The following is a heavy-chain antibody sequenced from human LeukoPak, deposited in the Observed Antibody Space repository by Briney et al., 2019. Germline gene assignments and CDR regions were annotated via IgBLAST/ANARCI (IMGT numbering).Heavy chain of an antibody. CDR3: ARVRVATIYYYYYGMDV. Sequence: RVASVKVSCKASGYTFTSYGISWVRQAPGQGLEWMGWISAYNGNTNYAQKFQGRVTMTRNTSISTAYMELSSLRSEDTAVYYCARVRVATIYYYYYGMDVWGQGTTVTVSS. CDR2: ISAYNGNT. CDR1: GYTFTSYG. D-gene: IGHD5-12*01. J-gene: IGHJ6*02. V-gene: IGHV1-18*01.